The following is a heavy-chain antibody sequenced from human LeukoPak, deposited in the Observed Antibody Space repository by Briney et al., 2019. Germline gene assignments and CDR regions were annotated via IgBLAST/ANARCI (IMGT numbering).Heavy chain of an antibody. CDR1: GFTVSRNY. D-gene: IGHD2-2*01. CDR3: VRGDNRDQ. Sequence: GGSLRLSCAASGFTVSRNYMSWVRQAPGKGLEWVSVIYSGGRTYYADSVKGRFTISRDNAENSLYLDMNNLGAEDTAVYFCVRGDNRDQWGQGTLVTVSS. J-gene: IGHJ4*02. CDR2: IYSGGRT. V-gene: IGHV3-66*01.